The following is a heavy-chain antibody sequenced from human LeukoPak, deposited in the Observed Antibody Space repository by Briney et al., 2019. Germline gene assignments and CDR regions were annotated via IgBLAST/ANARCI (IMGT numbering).Heavy chain of an antibody. D-gene: IGHD6-19*01. CDR1: GFTFSDYY. J-gene: IGHJ1*01. V-gene: IGHV3-11*01. CDR2: ISSSGSTI. Sequence: GGSLRLSCAASGFTFSDYYMSWIRQAPGKGLEWVSYISSSGSTIYYADSVKGRFTISRDNAKDSLYLQMNSLRAEDTAVYYCARDSSGWYLQYFQHWGQGTLVTVSS. CDR3: ARDSSGWYLQYFQH.